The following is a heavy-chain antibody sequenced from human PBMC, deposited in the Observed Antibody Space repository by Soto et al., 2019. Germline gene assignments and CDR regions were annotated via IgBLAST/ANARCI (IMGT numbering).Heavy chain of an antibody. V-gene: IGHV3-7*01. CDR1: AFTLSGYW. J-gene: IGHJ3*02. CDR3: SRDYEFGFDI. CDR2: IKPDGSEK. Sequence: EVQLVESGGGLVQPGGSLRLSCEASAFTLSGYWMSWVRQAPGKGLEWVANIKPDGSEKYYVDSVKGRFTISRDNTKNSLYLHMSTLRPEDKAIYYCSRDYEFGFDIWGQGTLVTVSS. D-gene: IGHD3-22*01.